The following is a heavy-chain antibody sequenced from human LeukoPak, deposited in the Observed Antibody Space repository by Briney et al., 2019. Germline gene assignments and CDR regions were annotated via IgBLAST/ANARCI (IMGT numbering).Heavy chain of an antibody. D-gene: IGHD5-24*01. J-gene: IGHJ4*02. CDR2: IYYSGST. CDR3: ARVGGYNSPPIL. Sequence: PSETLSLTCTVSGGSISNDYWSWIRQPPGKGLKWIGYIYYSGSTNYNPSLKSRVTISVDTSKNQFSLKLSSVTAADTAVYYCARVGGYNSPPILWGQGSLVTVSS. CDR1: GGSISNDY. V-gene: IGHV4-59*01.